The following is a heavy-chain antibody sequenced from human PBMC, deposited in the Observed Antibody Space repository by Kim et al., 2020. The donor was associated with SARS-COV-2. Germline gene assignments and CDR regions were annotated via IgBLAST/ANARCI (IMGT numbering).Heavy chain of an antibody. D-gene: IGHD6-13*01. J-gene: IGHJ4*02. Sequence: AAPVKGRFTISRDDSKNTLYLQMNSLKTEDTAVYYCTTTEPGYSSRPFDYWGQGTLVTVSS. CDR3: TTTEPGYSSRPFDY. V-gene: IGHV3-15*01.